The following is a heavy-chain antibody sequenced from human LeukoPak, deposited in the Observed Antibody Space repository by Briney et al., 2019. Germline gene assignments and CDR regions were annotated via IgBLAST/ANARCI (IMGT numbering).Heavy chain of an antibody. CDR1: GFTFSVSA. CDR3: TYTSSSGVVY. J-gene: IGHJ4*02. D-gene: IGHD6-6*01. Sequence: GGSLKLSCAASGFTFSVSAMYWVRQASGKGLEWVGRIRNKANNYATAYAASLKGRFTISRDDSKNTAYLQMNSLETEDTAMYYCTYTSSSGVVYWGQGTLVTVSS. CDR2: IRNKANNYAT. V-gene: IGHV3-73*01.